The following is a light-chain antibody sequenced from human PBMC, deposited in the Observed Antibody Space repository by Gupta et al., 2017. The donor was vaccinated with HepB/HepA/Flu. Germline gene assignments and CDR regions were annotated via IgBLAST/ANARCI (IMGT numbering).Light chain of an antibody. J-gene: IGKJ1*01. Sequence: EIVLTQSPGTLSLSPGERATLSCRASQSVSNSYLAWYQQKPGQAPRLLIYGASSRATGIPDRFSGGGSGTDFTLTISRLEPEDFAVYYCQQDGGSPRTFGQGTKVEIK. CDR3: QQDGGSPRT. CDR1: QSVSNSY. CDR2: GAS. V-gene: IGKV3-20*01.